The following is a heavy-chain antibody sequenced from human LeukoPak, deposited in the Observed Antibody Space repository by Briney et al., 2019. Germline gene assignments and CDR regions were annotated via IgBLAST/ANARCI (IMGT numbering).Heavy chain of an antibody. J-gene: IGHJ4*02. CDR2: IYPGDSDT. CDR3: ATQKPYYYDSSGYFDY. V-gene: IGHV5-51*01. Sequence: GESLKISCKGSGYSFTSYWIGWVRQMPGKGLEWMGIIYPGDSDTRYSPSFQGQVTISAEKSISTAYLQWSSLKASDTAMYYCATQKPYYYDSSGYFDYWGQGTLVTVSS. D-gene: IGHD3-22*01. CDR1: GYSFTSYW.